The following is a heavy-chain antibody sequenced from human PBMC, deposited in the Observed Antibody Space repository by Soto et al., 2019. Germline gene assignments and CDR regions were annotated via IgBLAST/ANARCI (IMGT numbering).Heavy chain of an antibody. CDR1: GYTFTSYD. CDR3: ARGWDDINYYYYGMDV. J-gene: IGHJ6*02. CDR2: MNPNSGNT. D-gene: IGHD3-9*01. Sequence: ASMKVSCKASGYTFTSYDINWVRQATGQGLEWMGWMNPNSGNTGYAQKFQGRVTMTRNTSISTAYMELSSLRSEDTAVYYCARGWDDINYYYYGMDVWGQGTTVTVSS. V-gene: IGHV1-8*01.